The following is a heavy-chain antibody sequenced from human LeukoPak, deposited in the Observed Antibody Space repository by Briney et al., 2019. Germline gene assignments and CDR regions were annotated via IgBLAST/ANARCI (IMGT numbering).Heavy chain of an antibody. CDR1: GFTFSSYS. CDR2: ISSSSSYI. CDR3: ATGFRDYDFWSCYWYYFDY. D-gene: IGHD3-3*01. V-gene: IGHV3-21*04. J-gene: IGHJ4*02. Sequence: GGSLRLSCAASGFTFSSYSMNWVRQAPGKGLEWVSSISSSSSYIYYADSVKGRFTISRDNAKNSLYLQMNSLRAEDTAVYYCATGFRDYDFWSCYWYYFDYWGQGTLVTVSS.